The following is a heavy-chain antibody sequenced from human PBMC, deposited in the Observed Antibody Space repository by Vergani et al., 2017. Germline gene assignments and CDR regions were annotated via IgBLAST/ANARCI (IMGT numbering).Heavy chain of an antibody. CDR3: ARDPSTVVVIPDAFDI. CDR1: GFTFSSYS. J-gene: IGHJ3*02. V-gene: IGHV3-48*01. CDR2: ISSSSSTI. D-gene: IGHD3-22*01. Sequence: EVQLLQSEGAVVQPGGSLRLSCAASGFTFSSYSMNWVRQAPGKGLEWVSYISSSSSTIYYADSVKGRFTISRDNAKNSLYLQMNSLRAEDTAVYYCARDPSTVVVIPDAFDIWGQGTMVTVSS.